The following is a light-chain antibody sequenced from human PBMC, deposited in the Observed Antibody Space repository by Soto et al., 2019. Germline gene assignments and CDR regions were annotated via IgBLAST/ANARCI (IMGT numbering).Light chain of an antibody. CDR1: SSNIGAVFD. V-gene: IGLV1-40*01. J-gene: IGLJ2*01. CDR3: QSYDSGLSAWL. Sequence: QSVLTQPPSVSGAPGQRVTISCTGSSSNIGAVFDVHWYQQVPGTAPKLLIYENTKRPSGVPDRFSGSKSGTSASLAITGLQAEDEADYYCQSYDSGLSAWLFGGGTKLPVL. CDR2: ENT.